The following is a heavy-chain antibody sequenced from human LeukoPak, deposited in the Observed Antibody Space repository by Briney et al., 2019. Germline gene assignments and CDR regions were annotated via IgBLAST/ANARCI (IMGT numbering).Heavy chain of an antibody. V-gene: IGHV4-34*01. CDR2: INHSGST. Sequence: GSLRLSCAASGFTFSSYAMSWVRQPPGKGLEWIGEINHSGSTNYNPSLKSRVTISVDTSKNQFSLKLSSVTAADTAVYYCARGVRYYYDSSGYYYVDYFDYWGQGTLVTVSS. CDR3: ARGVRYYYDSSGYYYVDYFDY. D-gene: IGHD3-22*01. J-gene: IGHJ4*02. CDR1: GFTFSSYA.